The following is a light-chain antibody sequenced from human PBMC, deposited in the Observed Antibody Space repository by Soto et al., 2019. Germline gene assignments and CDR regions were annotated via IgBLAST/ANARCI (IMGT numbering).Light chain of an antibody. Sequence: QPPGTPSLSPGDRTPPSFRGSQSVSTSNLDWYQQRHGKAARPLIYGACTRATGIPARLSGSGSGTEFTLTISSLKSEDFEVFYCQHYHGSPITVGQGTRLEI. CDR2: GAC. CDR1: QSVSTSN. J-gene: IGKJ5*01. V-gene: IGKV3-15*01. CDR3: QHYHGSPIT.